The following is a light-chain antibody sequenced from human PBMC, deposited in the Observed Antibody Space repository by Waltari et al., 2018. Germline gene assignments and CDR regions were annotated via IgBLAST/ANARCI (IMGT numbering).Light chain of an antibody. J-gene: IGLJ1*01. CDR1: SSDVGAYNF. CDR2: EVS. V-gene: IGLV2-14*01. Sequence: QSALTQPASVSGSPGQSITISCTGTSSDVGAYNFVSWYQQHPGKAPKLMIHEVSNRPSGVSHRSSGSTSGNTASLTISALQAEDEADYHCSSYTRSDTYVFGAGTKVTVL. CDR3: SSYTRSDTYV.